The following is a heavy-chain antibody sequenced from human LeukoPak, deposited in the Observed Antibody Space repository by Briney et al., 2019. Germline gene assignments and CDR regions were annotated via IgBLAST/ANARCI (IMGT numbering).Heavy chain of an antibody. CDR1: GYSISSGYY. CDR2: IYHSGST. Sequence: PSETLSLTCTVSGYSISSGYYWGWIRQPPGKGLGWIGSIYHSGSTYYNPSLKSRVTISVDTSKNQFSLKLSSVTAADTAVYYCARGGKSGSYNRNNYYYYYMDVWGKGTTVTVSS. D-gene: IGHD1-26*01. J-gene: IGHJ6*03. CDR3: ARGGKSGSYNRNNYYYYYMDV. V-gene: IGHV4-38-2*02.